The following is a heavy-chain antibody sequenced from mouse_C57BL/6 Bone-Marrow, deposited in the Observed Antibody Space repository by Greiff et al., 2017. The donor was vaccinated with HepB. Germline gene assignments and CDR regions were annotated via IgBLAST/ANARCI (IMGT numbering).Heavy chain of an antibody. CDR2: IYPGDGDT. CDR1: GYAFSSYS. Sequence: VHLVESGAELVKPGASVKISCKASGYAFSSYSMNWVKQRPGKGLEWIGQIYPGDGDTNYNGKFKGKATLTADKSSSTAYMQLSSLTSEDSAVYFCARAGLRLPPYAMDYWGQGTSVTVSS. CDR3: ARAGLRLPPYAMDY. D-gene: IGHD3-2*02. J-gene: IGHJ4*01. V-gene: IGHV1-80*01.